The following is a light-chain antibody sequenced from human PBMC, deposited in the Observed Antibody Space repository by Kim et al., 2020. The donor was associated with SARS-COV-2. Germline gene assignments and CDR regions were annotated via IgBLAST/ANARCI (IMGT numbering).Light chain of an antibody. CDR1: QSLEYSDGNTY. J-gene: IGKJ4*01. V-gene: IGKV2-30*01. CDR2: KVS. Sequence: DVMMTQSPLSLPVTLGQPASISCRSSQSLEYSDGNTYLNWFQQRPGQSPRRLIYKVSIRDSGVPDRFSGSGSGTDFTLKISRVEAEDVGVYYCMQGTHWPLTFGGGTKVDIK. CDR3: MQGTHWPLT.